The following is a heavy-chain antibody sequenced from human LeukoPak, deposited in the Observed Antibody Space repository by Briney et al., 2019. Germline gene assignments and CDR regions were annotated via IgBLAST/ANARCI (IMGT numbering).Heavy chain of an antibody. Sequence: GGSLRLSCAASGFTFSSYAMSWVRQALGKGLEWVSAISGSGGSTNYADSVKGRFTISRDNSKNTLYLQMNSLRAEDTAVYYCANSDFWSGHYFDYWGQGTLVTVSS. V-gene: IGHV3-23*01. CDR2: ISGSGGST. CDR3: ANSDFWSGHYFDY. J-gene: IGHJ4*02. D-gene: IGHD3-3*01. CDR1: GFTFSSYA.